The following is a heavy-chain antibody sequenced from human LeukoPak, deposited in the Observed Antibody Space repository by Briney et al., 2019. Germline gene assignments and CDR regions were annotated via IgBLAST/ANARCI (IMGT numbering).Heavy chain of an antibody. Sequence: GGSLRLSCAASGFTFSSYSMNWVRQAPGKGLEWVSAISGSGGSTYYADSVKGRFTISRDNSKNTLYLQMNSLRAEDTAVYYCAKTNTRIAARNYYFDYWGQGTLVTVSS. D-gene: IGHD6-6*01. CDR1: GFTFSSYS. CDR2: ISGSGGST. V-gene: IGHV3-23*01. J-gene: IGHJ4*02. CDR3: AKTNTRIAARNYYFDY.